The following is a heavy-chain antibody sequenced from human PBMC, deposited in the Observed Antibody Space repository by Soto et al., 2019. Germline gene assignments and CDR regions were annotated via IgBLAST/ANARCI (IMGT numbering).Heavy chain of an antibody. D-gene: IGHD4-17*01. CDR3: AQEKSAVWFDP. CDR2: ISGSGGST. CDR1: GFTFSSYA. Sequence: EVQLLESGGGLVQPGGSVRLSCAASGFTFSSYAMSWFRQAPGKGVDWVSAISGSGGSTYYAASVKGRFTISRDNTKNTLYLQMTSLRAEDTAVYYCAQEKSAVWFDPWGQGTLVTVSS. J-gene: IGHJ5*02. V-gene: IGHV3-23*01.